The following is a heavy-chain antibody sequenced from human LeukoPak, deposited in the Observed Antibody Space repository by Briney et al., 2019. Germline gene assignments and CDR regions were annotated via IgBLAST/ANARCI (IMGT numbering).Heavy chain of an antibody. Sequence: SGTLSLTCAVSGGSISSSNWWSWVRQPPGKGLEWIGEIYHSGSTNYNPSLKSRGTISVDKSKNQFSLKLSSVTAADTSVYYCARSHYYGWLRNFDYWGQGTLVTVSS. D-gene: IGHD3-10*01. CDR3: ARSHYYGWLRNFDY. CDR1: GGSISSSNW. J-gene: IGHJ4*02. V-gene: IGHV4-4*02. CDR2: IYHSGST.